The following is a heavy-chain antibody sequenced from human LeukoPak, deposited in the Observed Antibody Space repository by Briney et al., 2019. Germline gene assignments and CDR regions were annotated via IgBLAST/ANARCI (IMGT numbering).Heavy chain of an antibody. CDR3: AKSPNYYDSSGSENYVFDY. V-gene: IGHV3-30*18. CDR1: GFTFSSYG. J-gene: IGHJ4*02. CDR2: ISYDGSNK. Sequence: GGSLRLSCAASGFTFSSYGMHWVRQAPGKGLEWVAVISYDGSNKYYADSVKGRFTISRDNSKNTLYLQMNSLRAEDTAVYYCAKSPNYYDSSGSENYVFDYWGQGTLVTVSS. D-gene: IGHD3-22*01.